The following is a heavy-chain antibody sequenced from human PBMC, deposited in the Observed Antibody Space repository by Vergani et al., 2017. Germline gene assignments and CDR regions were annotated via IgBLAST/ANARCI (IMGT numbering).Heavy chain of an antibody. D-gene: IGHD1-1*01. CDR1: GFTSSYYG. CDR2: ISYDGTPK. V-gene: IGHV3-30*03. J-gene: IGHJ1*01. CDR3: ATKSCGTPGCQIGYFRE. Sequence: QVHLVEPGGGVVQPGRSLRLSCVVSGFTSSYYGMHWVRQAPGKGLEWVAVISYDGTPKYYADSVKGRFTISRDNSKSTLYLQMNSLRTEDTAVYYCATKSCGTPGCQIGYFREWGQGTLVTVSS.